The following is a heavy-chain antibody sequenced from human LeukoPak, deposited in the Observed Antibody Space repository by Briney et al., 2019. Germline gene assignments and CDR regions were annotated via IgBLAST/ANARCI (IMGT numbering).Heavy chain of an antibody. D-gene: IGHD3-22*01. CDR1: GGTFISYA. V-gene: IGHV1-69*04. Sequence: SVKVSCKASGGTFISYAISWVRQAPGQGLEWMGRIIPILGIANYAQKFQGRVTITADKSTSTAYMELSSLRSEDTAVYYCARPDSSGYQDSLDAFDIWGQGTMVTVSS. J-gene: IGHJ3*02. CDR2: IIPILGIA. CDR3: ARPDSSGYQDSLDAFDI.